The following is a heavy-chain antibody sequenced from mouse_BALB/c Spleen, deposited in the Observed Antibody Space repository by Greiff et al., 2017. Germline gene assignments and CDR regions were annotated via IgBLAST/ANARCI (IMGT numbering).Heavy chain of an antibody. CDR1: GFTFSDYY. CDR2: ISDGGSYT. CDR3: ARDAYYGNRYAMDS. V-gene: IGHV5-4*02. D-gene: IGHD2-10*01. Sequence: EVKLMESGGGLVKPGGSLKLSCAASGFTFSDYYMYWVRQTPEKRLEWVATISDGGSYTYYPDSVKGRFTISRDNAKNNLYLQMSSLKSEDTAMYYCARDAYYGNRYAMDSGGQGTTVTVSS. J-gene: IGHJ4*01.